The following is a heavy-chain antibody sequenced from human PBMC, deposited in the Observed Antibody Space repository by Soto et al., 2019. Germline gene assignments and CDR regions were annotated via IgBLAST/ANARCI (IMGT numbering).Heavy chain of an antibody. CDR2: INHRGST. CDR1: GGSLSGYY. V-gene: IGHV4-34*01. CDR3: ARSTYSGTLFDY. D-gene: IGHD1-26*01. Sequence: SLTCAVYGGSLSGYYWSWIRQPPGKGLEWIGEINHRGSTNYNPSLKSRVTISVDTSKNEFSLKLSSVTAADTAVYYCARSTYSGTLFDYWVQGTLVTVSS. J-gene: IGHJ4*02.